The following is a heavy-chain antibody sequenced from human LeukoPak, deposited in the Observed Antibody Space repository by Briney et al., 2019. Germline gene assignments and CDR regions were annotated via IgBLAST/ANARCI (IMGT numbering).Heavy chain of an antibody. V-gene: IGHV1-2*02. CDR1: GYTFTSYD. D-gene: IGHD5-18*01. CDR3: ARVGTAMTSILDY. J-gene: IGHJ4*02. Sequence: ASVKVSCKASGYTFTSYDINWVRQATGQGLEWMGWINPNSGGTNYAQKFQGRVTMTRDTSISTAYMELSRLRSDDTAVYYCARVGTAMTSILDYWGQGTLVTVSS. CDR2: INPNSGGT.